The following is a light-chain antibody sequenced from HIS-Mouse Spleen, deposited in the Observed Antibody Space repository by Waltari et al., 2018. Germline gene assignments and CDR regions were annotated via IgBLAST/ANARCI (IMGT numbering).Light chain of an antibody. J-gene: IGLJ2*01. V-gene: IGLV3-10*01. CDR2: EDN. CDR3: YSTDSSGNHRV. Sequence: SYELTQPPSVSVSPGQTARITCPGDALPKKYAYWYQQKSGQAPVLVIDEDNKRPSGIPERFSGSSSGTMATLTISGAQVEDEADYYCYSTDSSGNHRVFGGGTKLTVL. CDR1: ALPKKY.